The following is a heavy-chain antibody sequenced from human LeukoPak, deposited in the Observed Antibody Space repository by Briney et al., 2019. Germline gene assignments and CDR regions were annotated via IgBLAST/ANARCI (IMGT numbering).Heavy chain of an antibody. CDR2: IKQDGSEK. J-gene: IGHJ4*02. CDR3: ARDLYSSSWYYYDSSGYGFDY. Sequence: GGSLRLSCAASGFTFSSYWMSWVRQAPGKGLEWVANIKQDGSEKYYVDSVKGRFTISRDNAKNSLYLQMNSLRAEDTAVYYCARDLYSSSWYYYDSSGYGFDYWGQGTLVTVSS. D-gene: IGHD3-22*01. V-gene: IGHV3-7*03. CDR1: GFTFSSYW.